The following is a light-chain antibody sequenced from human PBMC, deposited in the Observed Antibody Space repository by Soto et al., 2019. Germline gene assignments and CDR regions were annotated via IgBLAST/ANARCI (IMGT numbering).Light chain of an antibody. CDR2: GAS. CDR1: QSVSSSY. Sequence: EIVLTPSPGTLSLSPGERATLSCRASQSVSSSYLAWYPQKPGQAPRLLIYGASSRATGIPDRFSGSGSGKDFTITISRLENEDFEVYYCQQYGSSPITCGRGTKGDIK. J-gene: IGKJ4*01. CDR3: QQYGSSPIT. V-gene: IGKV3-20*01.